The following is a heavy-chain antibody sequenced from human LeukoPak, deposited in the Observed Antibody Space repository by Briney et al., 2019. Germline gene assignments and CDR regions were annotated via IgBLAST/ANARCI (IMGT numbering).Heavy chain of an antibody. CDR1: GGSISSYY. Sequence: PETLSLTCTVSGGSISSYYWSWIRQPPGKGLEWIGYIYNSGSTNYNPSLKSRVTISVDTSKNQYSLKMSSVTAADTAVYYCASDWQWVFDYWGQGTLVTVSS. D-gene: IGHD6-19*01. CDR2: IYNSGST. CDR3: ASDWQWVFDY. V-gene: IGHV4-59*01. J-gene: IGHJ4*02.